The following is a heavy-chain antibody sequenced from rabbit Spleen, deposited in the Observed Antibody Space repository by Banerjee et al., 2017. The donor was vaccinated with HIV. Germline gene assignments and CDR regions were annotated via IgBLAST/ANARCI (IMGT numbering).Heavy chain of an antibody. Sequence: QEQLEESGGDLVKPGASLTLTCKASGLDFSDNYWICWVRQAPGKGLEWIACIDIFKSDTTYYASWAKGRFTISRTSSTTVTLQMTSLTAADTATYFCARDSAGREDFSLWGQGTLVTVS. CDR1: GLDFSDNYW. D-gene: IGHD4-2*01. J-gene: IGHJ4*01. V-gene: IGHV1S45*01. CDR3: ARDSAGREDFSL. CDR2: IDIFKSDTT.